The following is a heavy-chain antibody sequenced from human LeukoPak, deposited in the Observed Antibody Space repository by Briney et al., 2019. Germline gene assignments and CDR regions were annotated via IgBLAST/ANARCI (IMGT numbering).Heavy chain of an antibody. J-gene: IGHJ6*02. D-gene: IGHD4-17*01. CDR1: GFTFSSYG. CDR3: ARDRSFDYGDYSPPYYYYGMDV. CDR2: IWYDGSNK. V-gene: IGHV3-33*01. Sequence: GGSLRLSCAASGFTFSSYGMHWVRQAPGKGLEWVAVIWYDGSNKYYADSVKGRFTISRDNSKNTLYLQMNSLRAEDTAVYYCARDRSFDYGDYSPPYYYYGMDVWGQGTTVTVSS.